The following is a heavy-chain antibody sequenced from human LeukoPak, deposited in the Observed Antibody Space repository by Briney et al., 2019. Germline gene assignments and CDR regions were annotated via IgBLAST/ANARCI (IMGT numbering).Heavy chain of an antibody. CDR1: GLTFSTYW. Sequence: GGSLRLSCAASGLTFSTYWMHWVRQDPGKGLVWVSRISSDASITSYADPVKGRFTISRDNAKNTLYLQVNSLRAEDTALYYCATSARTYIGSSLDYWGQGTLVTVSS. J-gene: IGHJ4*02. D-gene: IGHD2-15*01. CDR3: ATSARTYIGSSLDY. CDR2: ISSDASIT. V-gene: IGHV3-74*01.